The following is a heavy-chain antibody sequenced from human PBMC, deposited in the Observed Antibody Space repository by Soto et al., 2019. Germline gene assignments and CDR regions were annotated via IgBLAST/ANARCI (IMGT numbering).Heavy chain of an antibody. CDR2: INAGNGNT. Sequence: ASVKVSCKASGYTFTSYAMHWVRQAPGQRLEWMGWINAGNGNTKYSQKFQGRVTITRDTSASTAYMELSSLRSEDTAVYYCARDEVPYHAYDVPPAYYYGMDVWGQGTTVTVSS. D-gene: IGHD3-22*01. CDR3: ARDEVPYHAYDVPPAYYYGMDV. CDR1: GYTFTSYA. J-gene: IGHJ6*02. V-gene: IGHV1-3*01.